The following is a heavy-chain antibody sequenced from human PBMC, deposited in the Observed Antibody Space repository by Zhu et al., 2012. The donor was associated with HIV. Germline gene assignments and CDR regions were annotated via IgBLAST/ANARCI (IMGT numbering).Heavy chain of an antibody. J-gene: IGHJ6*03. D-gene: IGHD3-22*01. Sequence: QVQLQESGPGLVKPSETLSLTCTVSGYSISSGYYWGWIRQPPGKGLEWIGSIYHSGSTYYNPSLKSRVTISVDTSKNQFSLKLSSVTAADTAVYYCARGGYYDSSGYFYYYYMDVWGKGTTGHRLL. CDR1: GYSISSGYY. V-gene: IGHV4-38-2*02. CDR2: IYHSGST. CDR3: ARGGYYDSSGYFYYYYMDV.